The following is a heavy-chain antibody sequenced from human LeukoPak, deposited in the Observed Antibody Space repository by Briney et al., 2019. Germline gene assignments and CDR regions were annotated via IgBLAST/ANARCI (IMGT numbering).Heavy chain of an antibody. CDR1: GYTFTSYG. Sequence: ASVKVSCKASGYTFTSYGISWVRQAPGQSLEWMGWINAGNGNTKYSQKFQGRVTITRDTSASTAYMELSSLRSEDTAVYYCARDETTVVTPSYYYFDYWGQGTLVTVSS. CDR3: ARDETTVVTPSYYYFDY. D-gene: IGHD4-23*01. CDR2: INAGNGNT. V-gene: IGHV1-3*01. J-gene: IGHJ4*02.